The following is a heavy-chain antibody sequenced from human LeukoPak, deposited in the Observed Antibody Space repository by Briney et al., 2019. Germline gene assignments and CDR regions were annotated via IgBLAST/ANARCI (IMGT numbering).Heavy chain of an antibody. J-gene: IGHJ1*01. CDR3: AKGYSSSWYAYFQH. V-gene: IGHV3-43*02. Sequence: PGGSLRLSCAASGFTFDDYAMHWVRQAPGKGLERVSLISGDGGSTYYADSVKRRFTISRDNSKNSLYLQMNSLRTEDTALYYCAKGYSSSWYAYFQHWGQGTLVTVSS. CDR1: GFTFDDYA. D-gene: IGHD6-13*01. CDR2: ISGDGGST.